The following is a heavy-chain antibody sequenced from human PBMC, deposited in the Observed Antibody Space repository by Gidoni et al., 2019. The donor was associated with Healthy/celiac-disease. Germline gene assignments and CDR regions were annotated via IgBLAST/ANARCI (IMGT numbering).Heavy chain of an antibody. V-gene: IGHV3-30*18. J-gene: IGHJ6*02. CDR2: ISYDGSNK. D-gene: IGHD6-19*01. CDR1: ALPFISYG. CDR3: AKDLSRIAVAGYSLQHGMDV. Sequence: VQLVEPAGGVLHHGRSLSLSCAASALPFISYGMLWVRQAPGKGLEWVGVISYDGSNKYYADSVKGRFTISRDNSKNTLYLQMNSRRAEDTAVYYCAKDLSRIAVAGYSLQHGMDVWGQGTTVTVSS.